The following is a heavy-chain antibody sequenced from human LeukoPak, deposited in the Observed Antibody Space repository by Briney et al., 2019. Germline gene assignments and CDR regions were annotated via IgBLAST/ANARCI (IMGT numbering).Heavy chain of an antibody. V-gene: IGHV1-18*01. CDR2: ISAYNGNT. J-gene: IGHJ4*02. D-gene: IGHD2-15*01. CDR3: ARDLRSGLSFYYFDY. CDR1: GYTFTSFG. Sequence: ASVKVSCKASGYTFTSFGISWVRQAPGQELEWMGWISAYNGNTNYAQKLQGRVTMTTDTSTNTAYTELRSLRSDDTAVYYCARDLRSGLSFYYFDYWGQGTLVTVSS.